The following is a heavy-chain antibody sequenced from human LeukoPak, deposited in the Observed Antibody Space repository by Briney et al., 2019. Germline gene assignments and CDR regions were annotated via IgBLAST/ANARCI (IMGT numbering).Heavy chain of an antibody. CDR1: GYTFTSYY. J-gene: IGHJ4*02. V-gene: IGHV1-46*01. Sequence: ASVKVSCKASGYTFTSYYMHWVRQAPGQGLEWMGIINPSAGGTSYAQKFQGRLTMTRDTSTSTVYMELSSLRAEDMAVYYCARALFRSPFDYWGQGTLVTVSS. CDR2: INPSAGGT. CDR3: ARALFRSPFDY. D-gene: IGHD2-21*01.